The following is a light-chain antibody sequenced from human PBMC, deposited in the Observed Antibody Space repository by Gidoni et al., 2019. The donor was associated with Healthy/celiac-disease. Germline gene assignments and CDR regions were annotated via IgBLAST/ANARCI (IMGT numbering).Light chain of an antibody. J-gene: IGKJ4*01. CDR2: DAS. V-gene: IGKV3-11*01. CDR1: QSVSSY. CDR3: QQRSNWPPGLLT. Sequence: EIVLTQSPATLSLSPGERATLSFRASQSVSSYLAWYQQKPGQAPRLLIYDASNRATGIPARFSGSGSGTDFTLTISSLEPEDFAVYYCQQRSNWPPGLLTFXGXTKVEIK.